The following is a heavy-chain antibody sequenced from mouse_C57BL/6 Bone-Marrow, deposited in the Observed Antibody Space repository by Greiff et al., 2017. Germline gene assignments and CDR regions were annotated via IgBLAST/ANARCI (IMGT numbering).Heavy chain of an antibody. CDR2: IRLKSDNYAT. V-gene: IGHV6-3*01. D-gene: IGHD1-1*01. Sequence: EVKLQESGGGLVQPGGSMKLSCVASGFTFSNYWMNWVRQSPEKGLEWVAQIRLKSDNYATHYAESVKGRFTISRDDSKSSVYLQMNNLRAEDTGVCYCRVRNLSRYFDVWGTGTTVTVSS. CDR3: RVRNLSRYFDV. CDR1: GFTFSNYW. J-gene: IGHJ1*03.